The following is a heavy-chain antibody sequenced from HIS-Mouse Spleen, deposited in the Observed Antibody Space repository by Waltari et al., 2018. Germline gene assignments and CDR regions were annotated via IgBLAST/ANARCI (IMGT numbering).Heavy chain of an antibody. CDR2: IYHSGST. V-gene: IGHV4-38-2*02. Sequence: QVQLQESGPGLVKPSETLSLTCTVSGHSISSGYYWGWIRQPPGKGLEWIGSIYHSGSTYYNPSLKSRVTISVDTSKNQFSLKLSSVTAADTAVYYCARVKTWGQGTLVTVSS. CDR1: GHSISSGYY. CDR3: ARVKT. J-gene: IGHJ5*02.